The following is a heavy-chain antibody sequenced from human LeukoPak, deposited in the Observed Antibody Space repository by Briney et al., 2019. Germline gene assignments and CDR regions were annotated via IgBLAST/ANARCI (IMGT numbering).Heavy chain of an antibody. CDR1: GFTFSSYS. J-gene: IGHJ3*02. D-gene: IGHD6-13*01. CDR3: ARDWGQLVQGYDAFDI. V-gene: IGHV3-48*01. CDR2: ISSSSSTI. Sequence: GGSLRLSCAASGFTFSSYSMNWVRQAPGKGLEWVSYISSSSSTIYYADSVKGRFTISRDNAKNSLYLQMNSLRAEDTAVYYCARDWGQLVQGYDAFDIWGQGTMVTVSS.